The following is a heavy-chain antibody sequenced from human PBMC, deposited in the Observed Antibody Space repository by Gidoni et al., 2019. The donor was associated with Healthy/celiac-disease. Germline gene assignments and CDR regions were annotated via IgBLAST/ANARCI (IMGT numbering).Heavy chain of an antibody. CDR2: IYWDDDK. V-gene: IGHV2-5*02. J-gene: IGHJ3*02. D-gene: IGHD3-3*01. CDR3: AHATIFGVVIHDAFDI. Sequence: QITLKESGPTLVKPTQTLTLTCTFSGFSLSTSGVGVGWIRQPPGKALEWLALIYWDDDKRYSPSLKSSLTITKDTSKNQVVLTMTNMDPVDTATYYCAHATIFGVVIHDAFDIWGQGTMVTVSS. CDR1: GFSLSTSGVG.